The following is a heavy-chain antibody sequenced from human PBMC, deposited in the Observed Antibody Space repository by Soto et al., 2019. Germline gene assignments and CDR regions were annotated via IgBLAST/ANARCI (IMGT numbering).Heavy chain of an antibody. CDR3: VRGDSSGWDFDS. CDR2: IGSSESSI. D-gene: IGHD6-19*01. CDR1: KFTFSDYN. Sequence: EVQLVESGGGLVQPGGSLRLSCAASKFTFSDYNMNWVRQAPGKGLEWISYIGSSESSIYYADSVKDRFVIYRDNAEKSLYLQMNSLRAEDTAVYYCVRGDSSGWDFDSWGQGTLVTVSS. V-gene: IGHV3-48*01. J-gene: IGHJ4*02.